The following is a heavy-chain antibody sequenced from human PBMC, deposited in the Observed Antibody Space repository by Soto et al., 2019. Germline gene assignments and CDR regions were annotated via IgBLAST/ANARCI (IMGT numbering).Heavy chain of an antibody. Sequence: VASVKVSCKASGGTFSSYAISWVRQAPGQGLEWMGGIIPIFGTANYAQKFQGRVTITADESTSTAYMELSSLRSEDTAVYYCARGSRGWYEFFDYWGQGTLVTVSS. CDR1: GGTFSSYA. J-gene: IGHJ4*02. CDR2: IIPIFGTA. CDR3: ARGSRGWYEFFDY. D-gene: IGHD6-19*01. V-gene: IGHV1-69*13.